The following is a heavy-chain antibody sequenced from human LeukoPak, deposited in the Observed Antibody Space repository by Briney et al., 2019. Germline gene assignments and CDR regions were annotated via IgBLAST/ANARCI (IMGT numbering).Heavy chain of an antibody. D-gene: IGHD3-22*01. CDR1: GFTFSNYV. J-gene: IGHJ4*02. CDR3: AKARHDNSGYLDY. CDR2: ISGRGSTT. V-gene: IGHV3-23*01. Sequence: PGGSLRLSCAASGFTFSNYVLGWVRQAPGKGLQWVSAISGRGSTTYYADSVKGRFTISRDNSQNTLYLQMNSLRAEDTAIYYCAKARHDNSGYLDYWGQGTLVTVSS.